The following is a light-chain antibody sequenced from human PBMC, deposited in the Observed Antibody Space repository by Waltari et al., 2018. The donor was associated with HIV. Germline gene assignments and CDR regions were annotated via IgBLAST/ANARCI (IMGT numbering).Light chain of an antibody. V-gene: IGLV2-14*01. CDR2: DVS. CDR3: SSYTSSSTLV. Sequence: QSALTQPASVSGSPGQSITISCTGTSSDVGGYNYVSWYQQHPGKAPKLMIYDVSNRPSGVSNRFSGSKSGNTAFLTISGLQAEDEADYYCSSYTSSSTLVFDGGTKLTVL. CDR1: SSDVGGYNY. J-gene: IGLJ2*01.